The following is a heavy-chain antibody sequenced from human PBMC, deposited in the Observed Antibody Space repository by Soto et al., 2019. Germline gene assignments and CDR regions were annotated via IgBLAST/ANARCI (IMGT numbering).Heavy chain of an antibody. V-gene: IGHV1-8*01. Sequence: ASVKVSCKASGYTFTSYDINWVRQATGQGLEWMGWMNPNSGNTGYAQKFQGRVTMTRNTSISTAYMELSSLRSEDTAVYYCARTTLVVVAATGYYMDVWGKGTTVTVSS. J-gene: IGHJ6*03. CDR1: GYTFTSYD. CDR2: MNPNSGNT. D-gene: IGHD2-15*01. CDR3: ARTTLVVVAATGYYMDV.